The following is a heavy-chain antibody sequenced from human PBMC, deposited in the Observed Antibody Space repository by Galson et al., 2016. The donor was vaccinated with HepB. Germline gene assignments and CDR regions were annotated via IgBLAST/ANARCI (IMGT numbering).Heavy chain of an antibody. V-gene: IGHV3-23*01. CDR3: AKGGTGSGSFWADN. J-gene: IGHJ4*02. CDR1: GFTFSSYW. Sequence: SLRLSCAASGFTFSSYWMHWVRQPPGKGLEWVSGSSGSGGGTHYADSVKGRFSISRDNSKNALYLQMNSLRADDTAVYHCAKGGTGSGSFWADNWGQGILVTVSS. D-gene: IGHD3-10*01. CDR2: SSGSGGGT.